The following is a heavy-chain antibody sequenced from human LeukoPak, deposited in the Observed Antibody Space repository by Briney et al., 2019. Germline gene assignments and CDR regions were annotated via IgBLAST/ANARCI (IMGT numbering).Heavy chain of an antibody. CDR3: AKVDIVATIDAGRLVDY. J-gene: IGHJ4*02. CDR1: GFTFSSYG. V-gene: IGHV3-30*18. Sequence: AGGSLRLSCAASGFTFSSYGMQWIRQAPDKGLEWVAAISNDGSNKYYADSVKGRFTISRDNSKNTLYLQMNSLRAEDTAVYYCAKVDIVATIDAGRLVDYWGQGTLVTVSS. D-gene: IGHD5-12*01. CDR2: ISNDGSNK.